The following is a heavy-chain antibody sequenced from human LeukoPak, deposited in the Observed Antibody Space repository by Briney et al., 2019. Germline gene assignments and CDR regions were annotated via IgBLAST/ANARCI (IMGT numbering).Heavy chain of an antibody. CDR2: ISAYNGNT. D-gene: IGHD6-19*01. CDR1: GYTFTSYG. CDR3: ARGGDSSGWSYYYYHMDV. J-gene: IGHJ6*03. V-gene: IGHV1-18*01. Sequence: ASVKVSCKASGYTFTSYGISWVRQAPGQGLEWMGWISAYNGNTNYAQKLQGRVTMATDTSTSTAYMELRSLRSDDTAVYYCARGGDSSGWSYYYYHMDVWGKGTTVTVSS.